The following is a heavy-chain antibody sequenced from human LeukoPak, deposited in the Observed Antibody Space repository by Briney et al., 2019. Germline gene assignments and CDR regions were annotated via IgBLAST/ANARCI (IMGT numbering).Heavy chain of an antibody. CDR2: ISGSGGT. Sequence: PGGSLRLSCAASGFTFSSYAMFWVRQAPGKGLEWVSGISGSGGTYYADSVKGRFTISRDNSKNTLYLQMNSLRVEDTAVYYCAKDRVGTAMVVGDFDYWGPGTLVTVSS. D-gene: IGHD5-18*01. J-gene: IGHJ4*02. CDR3: AKDRVGTAMVVGDFDY. V-gene: IGHV3-23*01. CDR1: GFTFSSYA.